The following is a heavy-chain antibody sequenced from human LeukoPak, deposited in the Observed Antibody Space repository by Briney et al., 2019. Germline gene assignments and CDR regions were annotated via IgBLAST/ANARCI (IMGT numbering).Heavy chain of an antibody. V-gene: IGHV4-4*07. D-gene: IGHD2-2*01. CDR2: IYSSGST. CDR1: GGPISSHY. Sequence: IPSETLSLTCTVSGGPISSHYWSWIPQPAGKGLEWIGRIYSSGSTNYNPSLKSRVTMSVDTSKNQFSLRLSSVTAADTAIYYCARVRGCSSTSCSPHYYYYMDVWGKGTTVTVSS. J-gene: IGHJ6*03. CDR3: ARVRGCSSTSCSPHYYYYMDV.